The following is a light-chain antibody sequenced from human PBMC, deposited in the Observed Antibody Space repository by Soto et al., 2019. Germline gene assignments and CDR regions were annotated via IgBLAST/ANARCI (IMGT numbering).Light chain of an antibody. CDR3: AAWDDSLNGVL. CDR1: SSNIGSNT. Sequence: QPVLPQPPSASGTPGQRVTISCSGSSSNIGSNTVNWYQQLPGAAPRLVIYSNNQRPSGVPDRFSGSKSGTSASLAISGLQSEDEADYYCAAWDDSLNGVLFGGGTKLTVL. V-gene: IGLV1-44*01. CDR2: SNN. J-gene: IGLJ2*01.